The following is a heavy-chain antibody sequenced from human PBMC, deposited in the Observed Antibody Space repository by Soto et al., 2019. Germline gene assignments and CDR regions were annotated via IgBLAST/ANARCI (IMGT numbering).Heavy chain of an antibody. D-gene: IGHD3-10*01. CDR1: GDSVSTNKPP. V-gene: IGHV6-1*01. CDR2: TYYRSKWYN. CDR3: ARERGVLSEAFDT. J-gene: IGHJ3*02. Sequence: SQTLSLTCAISGDSVSTNKPPSNCPRQYPSRGLDWLGRTYYRSKWYNDYVVSVTSLITINLVTSNNQFSLQLHPVTPEDTPADYCARERGVLSEAFDTWGQGTVVTVSS.